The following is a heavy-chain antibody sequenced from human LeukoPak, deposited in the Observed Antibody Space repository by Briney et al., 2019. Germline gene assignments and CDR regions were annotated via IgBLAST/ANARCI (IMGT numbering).Heavy chain of an antibody. CDR1: GFTFSSYA. V-gene: IGHV3-23*01. CDR2: ISGSGGST. D-gene: IGHD3-22*01. CDR3: AKPSYYDSSGYYYYYYMDV. J-gene: IGHJ6*03. Sequence: GGSLRLSCAASGFTFSSYAMSWVRQAPGKGLEWVSAISGSGGSTYYADSVKGRFTISRDNSKNTLYLQMNSLRAEDTAVYYCAKPSYYDSSGYYYYYYMDVWGKGTTVTVSS.